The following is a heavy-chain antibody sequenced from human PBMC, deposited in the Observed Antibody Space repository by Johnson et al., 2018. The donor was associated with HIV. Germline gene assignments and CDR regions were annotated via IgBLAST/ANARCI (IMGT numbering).Heavy chain of an antibody. Sequence: VQLVESGGGVVQPGRSLRLSCAASGFTFSSYGMHWVRQAPGKGLEWVAVIWYDGSNKYYADSVKGRFTISRDNSKNTLYLQMNSLRAEDTAVYYCAKDFWPGEARGAVDIWGQGTMVTVSS. J-gene: IGHJ3*02. D-gene: IGHD3-3*01. CDR3: AKDFWPGEARGAVDI. V-gene: IGHV3-33*06. CDR1: GFTFSSYG. CDR2: IWYDGSNK.